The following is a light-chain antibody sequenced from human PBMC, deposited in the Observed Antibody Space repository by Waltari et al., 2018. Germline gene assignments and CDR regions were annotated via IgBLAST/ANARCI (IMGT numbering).Light chain of an antibody. CDR3: TAWDSSLSAVV. CDR2: DTT. CDR1: TGAVTSGHW. Sequence: QAVVTQEPSLTVSPGGTVTLTCSSSTGAVTSGHWPYWFQQKPGQAPRPLIYDTTNKYSWRPARFSGSLLGGKFALTLSGARPEDEADYYCTAWDSSLSAVVFGGGTKLTVL. V-gene: IGLV7-46*01. J-gene: IGLJ2*01.